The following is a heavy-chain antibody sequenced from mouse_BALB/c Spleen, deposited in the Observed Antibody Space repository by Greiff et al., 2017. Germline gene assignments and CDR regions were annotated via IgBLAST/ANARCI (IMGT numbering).Heavy chain of an antibody. V-gene: IGHV1-55*01. Sequence: QVQLQQPGAELVKPGTSVKLSCKASGYNFTSYWINWVKLRPGQGLEWIGDIYPGSGSTNYNEKFKSKATLTVDTSSSTAYMQLSSLASEDSALYYCARGYGRLYYYAMDYWGQGTSVTVSS. CDR2: IYPGSGST. CDR1: GYNFTSYW. CDR3: ARGYGRLYYYAMDY. D-gene: IGHD2-10*02. J-gene: IGHJ4*01.